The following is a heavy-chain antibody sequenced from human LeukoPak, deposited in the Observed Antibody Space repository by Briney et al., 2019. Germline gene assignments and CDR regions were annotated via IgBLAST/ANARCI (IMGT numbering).Heavy chain of an antibody. CDR1: GFTFSSYS. Sequence: GGSLRLSCAASGFTFSSYSMNWVRQAPGKGLEWVSYISSSSSTIYYADSVKGRFTISRDNAKNSLYVQMNSLRAEDTAVYCCARDGPYDSSGYYGWAFDIWGQGTMVTVSS. CDR3: ARDGPYDSSGYYGWAFDI. D-gene: IGHD3-22*01. V-gene: IGHV3-48*01. CDR2: ISSSSSTI. J-gene: IGHJ3*02.